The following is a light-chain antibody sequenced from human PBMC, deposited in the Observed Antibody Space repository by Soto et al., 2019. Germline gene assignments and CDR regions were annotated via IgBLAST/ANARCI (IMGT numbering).Light chain of an antibody. CDR2: GAS. CDR3: QQRSNFLT. CDR1: QSVSSN. V-gene: IGKV3-15*01. Sequence: EIVMTQSPATLSVSPGERATLSCRASQSVSSNLAWYQQKPGQAPRLLIYGASTRATGIPARFSGSGSGTDFTLTISSLEPEDFAVYYCQQRSNFLTFGGGTQGGYQ. J-gene: IGKJ4*01.